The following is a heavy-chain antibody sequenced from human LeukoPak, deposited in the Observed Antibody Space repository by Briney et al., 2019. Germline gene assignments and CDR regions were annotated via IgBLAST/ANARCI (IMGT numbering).Heavy chain of an antibody. CDR1: GGSISSYY. D-gene: IGHD3-22*01. CDR3: ARGEAADPGVSQRSNNHYYHSNTRWYFDL. CDR2: IYTSGST. Sequence: SETLSLTCTVSGGSISSYYWSWIRQPAGKGLEWIGRIYTSGSTNYNPSLKSRVTMSVDTSKNQFSLKLSSVTAADTAVYYCARGEAADPGVSQRSNNHYYHSNTRWYFDLWGRGTLVTVSS. V-gene: IGHV4-4*07. J-gene: IGHJ2*01.